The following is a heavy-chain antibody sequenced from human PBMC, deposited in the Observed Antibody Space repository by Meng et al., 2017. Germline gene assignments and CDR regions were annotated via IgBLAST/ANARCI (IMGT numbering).Heavy chain of an antibody. J-gene: IGHJ3*02. Sequence: GESLKISCAASGFTFSSYEMNWVRQAPRKGLEWVSYISSSGSTIYYADSVKGRFTISRDNSKNTLYLQMNSLRAEDTAVYYCAKMHDYGVLDAFDIWGQGTMVTVSS. D-gene: IGHD4-17*01. CDR2: ISSSGSTI. CDR3: AKMHDYGVLDAFDI. CDR1: GFTFSSYE. V-gene: IGHV3-48*03.